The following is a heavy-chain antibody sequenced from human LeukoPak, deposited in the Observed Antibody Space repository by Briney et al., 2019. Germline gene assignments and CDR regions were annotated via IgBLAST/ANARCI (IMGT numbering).Heavy chain of an antibody. V-gene: IGHV1-2*02. Sequence: ASVKVSCKASGYTFTGYYMHWVRQAPGQGLEWMGWITPNSGGTHYAQRFQGRVTMTRDTSISTAYMELSRLTSDDTAVYYCSRDRIGRMNDNWGQGTLVTVSS. CDR2: ITPNSGGT. J-gene: IGHJ4*02. CDR1: GYTFTGYY. D-gene: IGHD3-16*01. CDR3: SRDRIGRMNDN.